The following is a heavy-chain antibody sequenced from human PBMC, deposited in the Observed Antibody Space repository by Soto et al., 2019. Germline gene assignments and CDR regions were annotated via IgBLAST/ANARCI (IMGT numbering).Heavy chain of an antibody. CDR3: ARDGYDSSGYYYYYYGMDV. Sequence: ASVKVSCKASGYTFTSYGISWVRQAPGQGLDCMGWISAYNGNTNYAQKLQGRVTMTTDTSTSTVYMELRSLRSDDTAVYYCARDGYDSSGYYYYYYGMDVWGQGTTVTVSS. V-gene: IGHV1-18*01. J-gene: IGHJ6*02. CDR1: GYTFTSYG. CDR2: ISAYNGNT. D-gene: IGHD3-22*01.